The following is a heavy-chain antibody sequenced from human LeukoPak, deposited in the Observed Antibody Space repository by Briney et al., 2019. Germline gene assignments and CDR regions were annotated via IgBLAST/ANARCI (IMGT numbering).Heavy chain of an antibody. CDR2: ITGNSHYI. J-gene: IGHJ5*02. Sequence: GGSLRLSCAASGFTFSTYTMNWVRQAPGKGLEWVSSITGNSHYIYYADSVKGRFNISRDNAQNSLFLQMNSLRDEDTAVYYCARHVGYSNWFDPWGQGTLVTVSS. CDR3: ARHVGYSNWFDP. D-gene: IGHD2-15*01. CDR1: GFTFSTYT. V-gene: IGHV3-21*04.